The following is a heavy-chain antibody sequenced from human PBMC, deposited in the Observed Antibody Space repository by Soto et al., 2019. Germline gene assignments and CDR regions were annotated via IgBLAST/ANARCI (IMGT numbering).Heavy chain of an antibody. V-gene: IGHV3-23*01. Sequence: EVQLLESGGDLIQPGGSLRLSCGASGFTFSSYAMSWVRQAPGKGLGWVSAISSSGGSTFYADSVKGRFTISRDNSRNTLYLQMNSLRAEDTAIYYCAKYQPMTQPRPYFDYWGQGTLVTVSS. D-gene: IGHD3-22*01. J-gene: IGHJ4*02. CDR3: AKYQPMTQPRPYFDY. CDR1: GFTFSSYA. CDR2: ISSSGGST.